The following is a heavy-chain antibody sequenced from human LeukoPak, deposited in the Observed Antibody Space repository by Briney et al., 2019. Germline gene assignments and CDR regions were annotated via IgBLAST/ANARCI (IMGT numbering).Heavy chain of an antibody. Sequence: SVKVSCKASGGTFSTYAISWVRQAPGQGLEWMGRIIPILGIANYAQKFQGRVTTTADKSTSTAYMELSSLRSEDTAVYYCARDTMIVVEKSWFDPWGQGTLVTVSS. CDR1: GGTFSTYA. CDR2: IIPILGIA. V-gene: IGHV1-69*04. J-gene: IGHJ5*02. CDR3: ARDTMIVVEKSWFDP. D-gene: IGHD3-22*01.